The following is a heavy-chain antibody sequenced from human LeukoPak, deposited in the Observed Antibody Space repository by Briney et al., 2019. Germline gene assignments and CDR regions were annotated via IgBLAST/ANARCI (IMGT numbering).Heavy chain of an antibody. V-gene: IGHV3-21*01. D-gene: IGHD3-22*01. J-gene: IGHJ4*02. CDR1: GFSFSSSR. CDR2: ISTTGDYI. Sequence: KPGGSLRLSCAASGFSFSSSRMNWVRQAPGKGLECVSSISTTGDYIYYADSVKGRFTISRDNAKNSVYLQMNSLRAEDTAVYYCARVWSSGYTKDYWGQGTLVTVSS. CDR3: ARVWSSGYTKDY.